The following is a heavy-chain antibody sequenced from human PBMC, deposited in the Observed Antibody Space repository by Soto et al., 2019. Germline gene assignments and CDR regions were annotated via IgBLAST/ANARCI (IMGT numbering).Heavy chain of an antibody. CDR1: GGSVSSGSYY. D-gene: IGHD5-12*01. V-gene: IGHV4-61*01. Sequence: QVQLQESGPGLVKPSETLSLTCTVSGGSVSSGSYYWSWIRQPPGKGLEWIGYIYYSGSTNYNPSLKSRVTISVDTSKNPFSLKLSSVIAADTAVYYCARDYGMAKIWGQGTLVTVSS. CDR3: ARDYGMAKI. CDR2: IYYSGST. J-gene: IGHJ1*01.